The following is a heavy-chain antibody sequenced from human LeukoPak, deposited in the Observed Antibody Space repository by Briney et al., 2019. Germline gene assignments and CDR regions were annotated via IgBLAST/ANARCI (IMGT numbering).Heavy chain of an antibody. CDR3: ARVYTMANWFDP. Sequence: PGTSLRLSCAASGFTFSSYWMHWVRQAPWKGLVWVSRINSDGSSTSYADSVKGRFTISRDNAKNTLYLQMNSLRAEDTAVYYCARVYTMANWFDPWGQGTLVTVSS. CDR2: INSDGSST. CDR1: GFTFSSYW. V-gene: IGHV3-74*01. J-gene: IGHJ5*02. D-gene: IGHD3-10*01.